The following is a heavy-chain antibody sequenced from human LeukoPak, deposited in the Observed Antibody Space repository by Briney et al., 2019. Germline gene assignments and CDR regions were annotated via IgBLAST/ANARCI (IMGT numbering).Heavy chain of an antibody. V-gene: IGHV1-2*02. CDR1: GFTFSDHY. J-gene: IGHJ4*02. CDR3: ARDHDYVPEY. D-gene: IGHD3-10*02. CDR2: ITPDSVAT. Sequence: GASVKVSCKTSGFTFSDHYMHWLRQAPGQGLEWMGWITPDSVATNYAQKMQRRFTISKDMTISTFYMELTRLTSDETAMYWRARDHDYVPEYWGERALVTVSA.